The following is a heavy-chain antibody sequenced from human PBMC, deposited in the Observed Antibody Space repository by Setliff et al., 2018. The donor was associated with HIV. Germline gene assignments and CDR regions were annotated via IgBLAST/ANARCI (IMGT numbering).Heavy chain of an antibody. J-gene: IGHJ3*02. D-gene: IGHD3-22*01. CDR1: GFTFSSYG. CDR2: IWYDGSNK. V-gene: IGHV3-33*06. Sequence: PGGSLRLSCAASGFTFSSYGMHWVRQAPGKGLEWVAVIWYDGSNKYYADSVKGRFTISRDNSKNTLYLQMNSLRAEDTAVYYCAKSFIVVKDAFDIWGQGTMVTVSS. CDR3: AKSFIVVKDAFDI.